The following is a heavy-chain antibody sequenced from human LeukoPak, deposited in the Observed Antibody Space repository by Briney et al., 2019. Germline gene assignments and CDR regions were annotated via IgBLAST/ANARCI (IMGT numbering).Heavy chain of an antibody. D-gene: IGHD2-15*01. J-gene: IGHJ4*02. Sequence: GGSLRLSCAASGFTFSSYAMSWVRQAPGKGVEWVSAISGSGGSTYYADSVKGRFTISRDNSKNTLYLQMNSLRAEDTAVYYCAKVGGCSGGSCSTYYFDYWGQGTLVTVSS. CDR3: AKVGGCSGGSCSTYYFDY. CDR2: ISGSGGST. CDR1: GFTFSSYA. V-gene: IGHV3-23*01.